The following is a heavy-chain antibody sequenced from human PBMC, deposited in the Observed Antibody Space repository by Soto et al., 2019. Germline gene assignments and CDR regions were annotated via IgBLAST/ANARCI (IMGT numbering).Heavy chain of an antibody. V-gene: IGHV3-74*01. CDR2: INSDGSNT. CDR3: ARRCNRPNCYGMDV. Sequence: PGGSLRLSCEGSGFTFKNYWMHWVRQVPGKGLVWVSRINSDGSNTRYADSVNGRFTISRDNTKNTLFLQMNSLRAADTAVYFCARRCNRPNCYGMDVWGQGTTVTVSS. D-gene: IGHD6-6*01. J-gene: IGHJ6*02. CDR1: GFTFKNYW.